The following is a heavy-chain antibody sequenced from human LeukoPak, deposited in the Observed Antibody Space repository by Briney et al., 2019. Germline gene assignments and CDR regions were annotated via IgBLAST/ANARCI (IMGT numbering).Heavy chain of an antibody. CDR3: ARDSSGWYDDAFDI. CDR1: CGSIIRYH. D-gene: IGHD6-19*01. CDR2: IYYSGST. Sequence: SETLSLTCTVCCGSIIRYHWSWIRQPPGKGLEWLGYIYYSGSTNYNPSLKSRVTISVDTSKNQFSLMLSYVADVAAAVYYCARDSSGWYDDAFDIWGQGTMVTVSS. V-gene: IGHV4-59*01. J-gene: IGHJ3*02.